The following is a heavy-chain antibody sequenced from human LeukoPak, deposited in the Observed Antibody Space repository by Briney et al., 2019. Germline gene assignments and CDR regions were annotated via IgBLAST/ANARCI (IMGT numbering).Heavy chain of an antibody. J-gene: IGHJ4*02. CDR2: IYYSGTT. Sequence: SETLSLTCTVSGGSISGYYWSWIRQPPGKGLEWIGYIYYSGTTNHNPSLKSRVTISVDTSKNQFSLKLTSVTAADTAVYYCARGVPEYYDFWSGYFYYFDYWGQGTLVTVSS. V-gene: IGHV4-59*01. D-gene: IGHD3-3*01. CDR3: ARGVPEYYDFWSGYFYYFDY. CDR1: GGSISGYY.